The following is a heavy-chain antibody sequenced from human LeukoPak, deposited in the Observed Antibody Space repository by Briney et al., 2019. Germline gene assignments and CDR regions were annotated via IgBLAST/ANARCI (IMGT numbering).Heavy chain of an antibody. Sequence: KPSETLSLTCTVSAWSISSGYYWGWIRQPPGKGLEWIGSIYHTGNIYYNPSLKSRVTISMDTSKNQFPLRLSSVTDANTAVFYCARCPAEYYFDYWGPGNPVTVSS. J-gene: IGHJ4*02. CDR1: AWSISSGYY. CDR3: ARCPAEYYFDY. V-gene: IGHV4-38-2*02. CDR2: IYHTGNI.